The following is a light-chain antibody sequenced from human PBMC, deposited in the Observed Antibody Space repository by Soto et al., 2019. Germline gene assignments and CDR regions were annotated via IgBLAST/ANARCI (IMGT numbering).Light chain of an antibody. CDR1: QAISST. CDR3: QQYTAFPYT. V-gene: IGKV1-13*02. CDR2: DAS. Sequence: AIQLTQSPSSLSASVGDRVTITCRASQAISSTLVWYQQTPGRPPKLLIYDASSLQSGVPSRFTGSGSGTEFTLTITSLQPDDFATYYCQQYTAFPYTFGQGTKVDIK. J-gene: IGKJ2*01.